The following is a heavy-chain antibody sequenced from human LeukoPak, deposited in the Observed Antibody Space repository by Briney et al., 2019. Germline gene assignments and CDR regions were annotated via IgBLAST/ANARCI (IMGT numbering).Heavy chain of an antibody. CDR3: ARSVVIVVVPAAIASYYFDY. Sequence: PSETLSLTCAVYGGSFSGYYWSWIRQPPGKGLEWIGEINHSGSTNYNPSLKSRVTISVDTSKNQFSLKLSSVTAADTAVYYCARSVVIVVVPAAIASYYFDYWGQGTLVTVSS. CDR1: GGSFSGYY. CDR2: INHSGST. V-gene: IGHV4-34*01. J-gene: IGHJ4*02. D-gene: IGHD2-2*02.